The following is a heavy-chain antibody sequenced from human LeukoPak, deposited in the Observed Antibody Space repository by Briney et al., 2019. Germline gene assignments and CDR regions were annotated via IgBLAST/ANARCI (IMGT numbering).Heavy chain of an antibody. CDR1: GFTFSSYD. D-gene: IGHD6-19*01. V-gene: IGHV3-13*01. J-gene: IGHJ4*02. CDR3: ARVYGGWSGGY. Sequence: GGSLRLSCAASGFTFSSYDMHWVRQATGKGLEWVSAIGTAGDTYYPGSVKGRFTISRDNSKNTLYLQMNSLRAEDTAVYYCARVYGGWSGGYWGQGTLVTVSS. CDR2: IGTAGDT.